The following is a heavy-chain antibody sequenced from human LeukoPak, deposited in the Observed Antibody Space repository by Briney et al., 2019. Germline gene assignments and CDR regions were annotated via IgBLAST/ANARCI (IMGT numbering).Heavy chain of an antibody. CDR3: ARDLCSTTSCFDY. D-gene: IGHD2-2*01. J-gene: IGHJ4*02. V-gene: IGHV3-33*01. CDR2: WHFASNK. Sequence: PGGSLRLSCVPSGFIFSSYGIHWVRQAPGKGLEWVAWHFASNKYYAESVRGRFTMSRDNSKSTLYLQMDSLRVEDTAVYYCARDLCSTTSCFDYWGQGTLVSVSS. CDR1: GFIFSSYG.